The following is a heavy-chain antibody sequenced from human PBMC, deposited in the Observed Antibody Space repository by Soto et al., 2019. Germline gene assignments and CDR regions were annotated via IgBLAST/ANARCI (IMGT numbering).Heavy chain of an antibody. Sequence: EVQLLESGGGLVQPGGSLRLSCAASGFTFSSYAMSWVRQAPGKGLEWVSAISGSGGSTYYADSVKGRFTISRDNSKNTLYLQMNSLRAEDTAVYYCAKAPLQYGGYNTGYYYYYGMDVLGQGTTVTVSS. CDR2: ISGSGGST. D-gene: IGHD5-12*01. CDR1: GFTFSSYA. V-gene: IGHV3-23*01. J-gene: IGHJ6*02. CDR3: AKAPLQYGGYNTGYYYYYGMDV.